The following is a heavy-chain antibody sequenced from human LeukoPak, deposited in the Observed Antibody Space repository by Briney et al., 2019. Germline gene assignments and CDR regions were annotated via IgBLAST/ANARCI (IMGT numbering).Heavy chain of an antibody. CDR2: NYYSGST. CDR3: ARGRYYYDSSGYYPLYI. CDR1: GGSISSYY. J-gene: IGHJ4*02. V-gene: IGHV4-59*01. Sequence: PSETLSLTCTVSGGSISSYYWSWIRQPPGKGLEWIGYNYYSGSTNYNPSLKSRVTISVDTSKNQFSLKLSSVTAADTAVYYCARGRYYYDSSGYYPLYIWGQGTLSPSPQ. D-gene: IGHD3-22*01.